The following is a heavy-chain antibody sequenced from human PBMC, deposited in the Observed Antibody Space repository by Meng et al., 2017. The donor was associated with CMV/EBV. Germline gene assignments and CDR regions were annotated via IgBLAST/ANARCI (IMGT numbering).Heavy chain of an antibody. D-gene: IGHD1-26*01. V-gene: IGHV4-34*01. J-gene: IGHJ4*02. Sequence: QVQLQQWGAGLLKPSETLSLTFAVYGGSFSGYYWSWIRQPPGKGLEWIGEINHSGSTNYNPSLKSRVTISVDTSTNQFSLKLSSVTAADTAVYYCARGGGGEWELLHYFDYWGQGTLVTVSS. CDR2: INHSGST. CDR3: ARGGGGEWELLHYFDY. CDR1: GGSFSGYY.